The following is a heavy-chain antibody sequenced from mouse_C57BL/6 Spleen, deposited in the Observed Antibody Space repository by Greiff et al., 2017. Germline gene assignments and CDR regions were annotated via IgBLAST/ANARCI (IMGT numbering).Heavy chain of an antibody. V-gene: IGHV1-26*01. D-gene: IGHD4-1*01. Sequence: EVQLQQSGPELVKPGASVKISCKASGYTFTDYYMNWVKQSHGKSLEWIGDIDPNNGGTSYNQKFKGKATLTVDKSSSTAYMELRSLTSEDSAVYYCAVKLWERDYYAMDYWGQGTSVTVSS. CDR3: AVKLWERDYYAMDY. CDR1: GYTFTDYY. J-gene: IGHJ4*01. CDR2: IDPNNGGT.